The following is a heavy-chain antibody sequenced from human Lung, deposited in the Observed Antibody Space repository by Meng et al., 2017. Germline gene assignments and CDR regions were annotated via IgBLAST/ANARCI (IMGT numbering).Heavy chain of an antibody. J-gene: IGHJ2*01. CDR3: ARPKQANWYFDL. D-gene: IGHD1/OR15-1a*01. CDR1: GGSFSGYY. Sequence: QVQRQQWGAGLLKPSETLSPTCAVYGGSFSGYYWSWIRQPPGKGLEWIGEINHSGSTNYNPSLKSRVTISVDTSKNQFSLKLSSVTAADTAVYYCARPKQANWYFDLWGRGTLVTVSS. CDR2: INHSGST. V-gene: IGHV4-34*01.